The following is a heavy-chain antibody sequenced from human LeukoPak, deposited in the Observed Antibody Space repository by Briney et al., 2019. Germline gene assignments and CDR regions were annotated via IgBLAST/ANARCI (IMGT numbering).Heavy chain of an antibody. V-gene: IGHV1-2*02. D-gene: IGHD5-12*01. CDR2: INPNSGGT. CDR1: GYTFTGYY. CDR3: ARDLLSDYDAIGGDY. J-gene: IGHJ4*02. Sequence: ASVKVSCKASGYTFTGYYMHWVRQAPGQGLEWMGWINPNSGGTNYAQKFQGRVTMTRDTSISTAYMELSRLRSDDTAVYYCARDLLSDYDAIGGDYWGQGTLVTVSS.